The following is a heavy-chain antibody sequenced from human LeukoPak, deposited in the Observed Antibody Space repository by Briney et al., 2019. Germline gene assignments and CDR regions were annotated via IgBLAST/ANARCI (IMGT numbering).Heavy chain of an antibody. V-gene: IGHV3-9*03. CDR3: AKDIAAAGTDAFDI. J-gene: IGHJ3*02. CDR1: GFTFDDYA. CDR2: ISWNSGSI. Sequence: GRSLRLSCAASGFTFDDYAMLWVPQAPGKGLEWGSGISWNSGSIVYADSVKGRFTISRDNAKHSLYLQMNSLRAEDMALYYCAKDIAAAGTDAFDIWGQGKMVTVSS. D-gene: IGHD6-13*01.